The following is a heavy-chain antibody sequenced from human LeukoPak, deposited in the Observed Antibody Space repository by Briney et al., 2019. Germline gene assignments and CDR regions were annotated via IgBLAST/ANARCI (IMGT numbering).Heavy chain of an antibody. CDR2: IYPGDSDT. CDR1: GYSFTTYW. CDR3: ARYEGGVRQELVPGNYFEY. Sequence: GESLKISCKGSGYSFTTYWIAWVRQMSGKGLEWMGIIYPGDSDTKYSPSFEGQVTISADKSISTAYLQWSSLKASDTAIYYCARYEGGVRQELVPGNYFEYWGQGTLVTVSS. D-gene: IGHD3-16*01. J-gene: IGHJ4*02. V-gene: IGHV5-51*01.